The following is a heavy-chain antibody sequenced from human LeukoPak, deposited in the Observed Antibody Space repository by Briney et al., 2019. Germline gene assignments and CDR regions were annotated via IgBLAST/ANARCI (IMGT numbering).Heavy chain of an antibody. D-gene: IGHD2-2*01. J-gene: IGHJ3*02. CDR3: ARDSADCTRTSCYAFDI. CDR1: GFTFSSYS. Sequence: GGSLRLSCAASGFTFSSYSMNWVRRAPGKRLEWVSYISGTSSSIHYADSVKGRFTISRDNAKNSLYLQMNSLRDEDTAVYYCARDSADCTRTSCYAFDIWGQGTTVTVSS. V-gene: IGHV3-48*02. CDR2: ISGTSSSI.